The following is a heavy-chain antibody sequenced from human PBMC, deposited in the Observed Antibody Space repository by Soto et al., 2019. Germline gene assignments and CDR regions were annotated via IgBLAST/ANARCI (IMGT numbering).Heavy chain of an antibody. CDR3: ARADGGGARRTYGYCDL. D-gene: IGHD1-26*01. Sequence: QLQLQESGSGLVKPSQTLSLTCAVSGGSISSGGYSWSWIRQPPGKGLEWIGYIYHSGSTYYNPSLKSRVTISVDRSKNQFSLKLSSVTAADTAVYYCARADGGGARRTYGYCDLWGRGTLVTVSS. J-gene: IGHJ2*01. V-gene: IGHV4-30-2*01. CDR2: IYHSGST. CDR1: GGSISSGGYS.